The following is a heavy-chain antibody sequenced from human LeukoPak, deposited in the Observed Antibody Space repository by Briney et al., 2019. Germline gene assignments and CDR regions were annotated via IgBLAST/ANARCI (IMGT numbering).Heavy chain of an antibody. CDR3: ARLPKTYRYGDPLGWFDP. CDR1: GGSISSSSYY. V-gene: IGHV4-39*01. D-gene: IGHD4-17*01. J-gene: IGHJ5*02. CDR2: IYYSGST. Sequence: SETLSLTCTASGGSISSSSYYWGWIRQPPGKGLEWIGSIYYSGSTYYNPSLKSRVTISVDTSKNQFSLKLSSVTAADTAVYYCARLPKTYRYGDPLGWFDPWGQGTLVTVSS.